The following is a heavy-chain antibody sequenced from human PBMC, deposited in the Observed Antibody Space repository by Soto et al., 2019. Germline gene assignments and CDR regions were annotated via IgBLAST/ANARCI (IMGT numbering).Heavy chain of an antibody. CDR2: GSNN. Sequence: GSNNYYADSVKGRFTISRDNSKNTLYLQMNSLRAEDTAVYYCARDPKYYDFWSGYPNISGRYYYGMDVWGQGTTVT. D-gene: IGHD3-3*01. V-gene: IGHV3-33*01. CDR3: ARDPKYYDFWSGYPNISGRYYYGMDV. J-gene: IGHJ6*02.